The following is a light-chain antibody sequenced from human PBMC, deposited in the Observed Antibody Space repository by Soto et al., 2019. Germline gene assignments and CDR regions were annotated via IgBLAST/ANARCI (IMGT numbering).Light chain of an antibody. CDR1: QSVSSN. Sequence: EIVMTKSPATLSVSPGERVTLSCRASQSVSSNLAWYQQKPGQAPRLLIYGASTRATGIPARFSGSGSGTEFTLTNSSLQSEDFAVYYCQQYNNWPPTFGQGTNVDIK. V-gene: IGKV3-15*01. CDR2: GAS. J-gene: IGKJ1*01. CDR3: QQYNNWPPT.